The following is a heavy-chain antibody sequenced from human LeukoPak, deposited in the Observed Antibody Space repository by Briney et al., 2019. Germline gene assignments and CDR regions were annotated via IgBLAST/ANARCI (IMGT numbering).Heavy chain of an antibody. J-gene: IGHJ4*02. CDR2: INSDGSWT. CDR3: VSFYETY. D-gene: IGHD2-2*01. CDR1: GNYR. Sequence: GGSLRLSCAASGNYRMHWVRQAPGKGLVWVSHINSDGSWTSYADSVKGRCTISKDNAKNTVYLQMNNLRAEDTAVYYCVSFYETYWGRGTLVTVSS. V-gene: IGHV3-74*01.